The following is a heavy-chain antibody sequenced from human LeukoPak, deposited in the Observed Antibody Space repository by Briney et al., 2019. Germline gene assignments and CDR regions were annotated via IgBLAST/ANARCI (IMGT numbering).Heavy chain of an antibody. Sequence: SETLSLTCAVSGGSISSGGYSWSWIRQPAGKGLEWIGRIYTSGSTNYNPSLKSRVTMSVDTSKNQFSLKLSSVTAADTAVYYCARDGDYGDYVAFDIWGQGTMVTVSS. CDR3: ARDGDYGDYVAFDI. CDR2: IYTSGST. J-gene: IGHJ3*02. CDR1: GGSISSGGYS. V-gene: IGHV4-61*02. D-gene: IGHD4-17*01.